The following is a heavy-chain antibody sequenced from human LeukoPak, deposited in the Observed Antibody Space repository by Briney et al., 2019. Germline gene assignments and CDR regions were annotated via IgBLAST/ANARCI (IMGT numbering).Heavy chain of an antibody. D-gene: IGHD1-14*01. Sequence: GESLKISCQGSGYNFTSYWIGWGRQVPGKGLEWMGIIYPGDSDTRNSPSFQGQVTISADKSISTAYLQWSSLKASDTAMYYCARRAGGTLDYWGQGTLVTVSS. V-gene: IGHV5-51*01. J-gene: IGHJ4*02. CDR3: ARRAGGTLDY. CDR1: GYNFTSYW. CDR2: IYPGDSDT.